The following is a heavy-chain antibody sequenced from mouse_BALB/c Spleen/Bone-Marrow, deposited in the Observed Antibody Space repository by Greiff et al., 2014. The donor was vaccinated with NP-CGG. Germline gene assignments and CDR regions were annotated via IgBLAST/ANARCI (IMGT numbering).Heavy chain of an antibody. CDR1: GFNIKDTY. V-gene: IGHV14-3*02. CDR3: ARYRLGTYFDY. Sequence: EVNLQESGAELVKPGASVKLSCTASGFNIKDTYMHWVKQRPEQGLEWIGRIDPANGNTKYDPKFQGKATITADTSSNTAYLQLSSLTSEDTAVYYCARYRLGTYFDYWGQGTTLTVSS. J-gene: IGHJ2*01. CDR2: IDPANGNT. D-gene: IGHD1-2*01.